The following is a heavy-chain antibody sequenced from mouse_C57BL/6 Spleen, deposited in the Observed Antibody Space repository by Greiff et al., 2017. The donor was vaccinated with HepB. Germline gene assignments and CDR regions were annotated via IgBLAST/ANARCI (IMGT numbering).Heavy chain of an antibody. CDR1: GFTFSDYG. Sequence: EVMLVESGGGLVKPGGSLKLSCAASGFTFSDYGMHWVRQAPEKGLEWVAYISSGSSTIYYADTVKGRFTISRDNAKNTLFLQMTSLRSEDTAMYYCARKFTVVNAMDYWGQGTSVTVSS. D-gene: IGHD1-1*01. CDR2: ISSGSSTI. J-gene: IGHJ4*01. V-gene: IGHV5-17*01. CDR3: ARKFTVVNAMDY.